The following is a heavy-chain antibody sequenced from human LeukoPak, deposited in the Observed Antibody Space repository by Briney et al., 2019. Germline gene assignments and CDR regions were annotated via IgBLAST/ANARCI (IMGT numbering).Heavy chain of an antibody. CDR1: GGSISSHY. J-gene: IGHJ4*02. Sequence: PSETLSLTCTVSGGSISSHYWNWIRQPPGKGLEWIGYIYYSGSTNYNPSLMSRVTISVDTSKNQFSLKLISVTAADTAVYYCARHQHQLVTGYDYWGQGTLVTVSS. V-gene: IGHV4-59*08. CDR3: ARHQHQLVTGYDY. D-gene: IGHD6-13*01. CDR2: IYYSGST.